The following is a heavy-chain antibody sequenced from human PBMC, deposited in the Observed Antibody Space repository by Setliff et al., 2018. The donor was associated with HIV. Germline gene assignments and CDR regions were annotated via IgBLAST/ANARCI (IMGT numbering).Heavy chain of an antibody. CDR3: VRDRSLRFSQSPSLHYFDV. CDR1: GGSISGSY. Sequence: PSETLSLTCSVSGGSISGSYWSWIRQSPERRLEWIGYVYYTGSTHYNPSLKSRVSISVDTSENRFSLRLTSVTAADTAVYYCVRDRSLRFSQSPSLHYFDVWGQGILVT. J-gene: IGHJ3*01. V-gene: IGHV4-59*12. CDR2: VYYTGST.